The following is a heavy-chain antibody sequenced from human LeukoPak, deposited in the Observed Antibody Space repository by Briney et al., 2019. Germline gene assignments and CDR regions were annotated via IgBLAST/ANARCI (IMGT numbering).Heavy chain of an antibody. V-gene: IGHV3-7*01. CDR3: ARGYWNFGL. CDR1: GISFSNYW. J-gene: IGHJ2*01. CDR2: IKQDRSEK. Sequence: PGGSLRLSCVASGISFSNYWMTWVRQAPGKGLEWVANIKQDRSEKNYVDSVKGRFTSSRDNAKNSLYLQMNRLRAEDTAVYYCARGYWNFGLWGRGTQVTVSS.